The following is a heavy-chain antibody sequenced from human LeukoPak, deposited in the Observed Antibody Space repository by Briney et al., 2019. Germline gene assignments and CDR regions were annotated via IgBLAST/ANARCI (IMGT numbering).Heavy chain of an antibody. CDR3: AKEGTPQVSTWYDL. J-gene: IGHJ4*02. CDR1: GVTLSPYG. D-gene: IGHD6-13*01. Sequence: GMSLRLSCAASGVTLSPYGMHWVRQAPGKGLEWVAVISYEGGTQHYADSVKGRFVISRDNPRNTLYLQMNILRTEDTAVYYCAKEGTPQVSTWYDLWGQGTQVIVSS. V-gene: IGHV3-30*18. CDR2: ISYEGGTQ.